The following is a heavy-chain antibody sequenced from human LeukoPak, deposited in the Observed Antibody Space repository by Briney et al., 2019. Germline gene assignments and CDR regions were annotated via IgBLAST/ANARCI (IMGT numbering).Heavy chain of an antibody. CDR2: ITSNGAYT. V-gene: IGHV3-64*02. CDR3: ARVKMGATVSDYYYYYMDV. D-gene: IGHD1-26*01. J-gene: IGHJ6*03. Sequence: GGSLRLSCAASGFTFSDYTIHWVRQAPGKRLQSVSAITSNGAYTHYADSVKGRFTISRDNSRNAVFLQMGGLRIEDMAVYYCARVKMGATVSDYYYYYMDVWGTGTTVSVSS. CDR1: GFTFSDYT.